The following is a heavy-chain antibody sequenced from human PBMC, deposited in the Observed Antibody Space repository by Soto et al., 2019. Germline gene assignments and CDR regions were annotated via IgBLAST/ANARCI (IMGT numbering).Heavy chain of an antibody. Sequence: PGGSLRLSCAASGFTFSSYAMGWVRQGPGKGLEWVAVVSIGGSTHYADSVRGRFTISRDNSKNTLSLQMNSLTTEDTAVYYCAKFKFSRSSPSDYWGQGILVTVSS. CDR1: GFTFSSYA. CDR3: AKFKFSRSSPSDY. D-gene: IGHD1-26*01. J-gene: IGHJ4*02. CDR2: VSIGGST. V-gene: IGHV3-23*01.